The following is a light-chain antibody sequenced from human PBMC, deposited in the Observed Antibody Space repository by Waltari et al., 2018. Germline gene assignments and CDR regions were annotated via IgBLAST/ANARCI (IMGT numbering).Light chain of an antibody. CDR1: TGAVTTGYY. V-gene: IGLV7-43*01. CDR3: LLFYGGANWV. Sequence: QTVVTQEPSLTVSPGGTGTLTCASSTGAVTTGYYPTWFQQKPVLAPRALIYSTSDKPSWTPARFSGSLLGGKAALTLSGVQPEDEAEYYCLLFYGGANWVFGGGTKLTV. CDR2: STS. J-gene: IGLJ3*02.